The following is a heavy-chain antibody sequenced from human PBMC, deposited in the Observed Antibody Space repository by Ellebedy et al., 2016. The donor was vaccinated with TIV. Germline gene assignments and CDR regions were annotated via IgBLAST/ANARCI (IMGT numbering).Heavy chain of an antibody. D-gene: IGHD2-8*01. Sequence: GESLKISCAASGFTFSSYWMSWVRQAPGKGLEWVANIKQDGSEKYYVDSVKGRVTISRDNAKNSLYLQMNSLRAEDTAVYHCARGACMLLSCRSGYGMDVWGQGTTVTVSS. CDR2: IKQDGSEK. CDR3: ARGACMLLSCRSGYGMDV. CDR1: GFTFSSYW. V-gene: IGHV3-7*01. J-gene: IGHJ6*02.